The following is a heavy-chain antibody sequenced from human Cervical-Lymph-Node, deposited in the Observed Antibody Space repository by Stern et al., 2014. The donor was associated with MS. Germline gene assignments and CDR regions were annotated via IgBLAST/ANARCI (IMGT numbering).Heavy chain of an antibody. CDR1: GYSFTGHY. J-gene: IGHJ4*02. CDR2: INHNTGGT. CDR3: ATEKVVRGLSDYGGNSCLSD. D-gene: IGHD4-23*01. Sequence: VQLVQSGAEVKKPGASVKVSCKASGYSFTGHYMHWVRQAPGQGLEWMGRINHNTGGTYSAQKFQGRVTMTGDTSISTAYMELNRLTYDDTAVYYCATEKVVRGLSDYGGNSCLSDWGQGTLVTVSS. V-gene: IGHV1-2*06.